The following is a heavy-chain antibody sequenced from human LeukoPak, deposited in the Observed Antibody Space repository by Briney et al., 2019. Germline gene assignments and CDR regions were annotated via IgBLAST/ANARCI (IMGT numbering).Heavy chain of an antibody. D-gene: IGHD6-13*01. J-gene: IGHJ6*03. V-gene: IGHV4-59*01. CDR3: ARGRVSSSSWYSTYYYYFYMDV. Sequence: PSETLSLTRTVSGGSISSYYWSWIRQPPGKGLEWIGYVYYSGSTNYNPSLKSRVSISVDTSKNQFSLELSSVTAADTAVFFCARGRVSSSSWYSTYYYYFYMDVWGKGTTVTVSS. CDR1: GGSISSYY. CDR2: VYYSGST.